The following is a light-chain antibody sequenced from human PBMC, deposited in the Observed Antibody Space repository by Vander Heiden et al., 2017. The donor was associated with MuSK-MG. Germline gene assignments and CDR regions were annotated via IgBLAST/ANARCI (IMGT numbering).Light chain of an antibody. J-gene: IGKJ5*01. CDR2: RAS. V-gene: IGKV3-20*01. CDR3: QQYIRSPIT. Sequence: ESVLTQSPGTLSLSPGERATLSCSASQSVSSNYLAWHQQKPGQAPRLLIYRASSRATGIPDRFSGSGSGTDFILTISRLEPEDFTMYYCQQYIRSPITFGQGTRLEIK. CDR1: QSVSSNY.